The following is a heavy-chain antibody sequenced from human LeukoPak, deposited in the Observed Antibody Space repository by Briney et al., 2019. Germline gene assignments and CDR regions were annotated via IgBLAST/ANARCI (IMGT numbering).Heavy chain of an antibody. CDR3: ARVLRVGPTAFDF. CDR1: GGSFSGYY. J-gene: IGHJ4*02. CDR2: INHSGST. D-gene: IGHD1-26*01. V-gene: IGHV4-34*01. Sequence: PSETLSFTCAVYGGSFSGYYWSWIRQPPGKGLEWIGEINHSGSTNYNPSLKSRVTISVDTSKNQFSLKLSTVTAADTAVYYCARVLRVGPTAFDFWGQGTLVTVSS.